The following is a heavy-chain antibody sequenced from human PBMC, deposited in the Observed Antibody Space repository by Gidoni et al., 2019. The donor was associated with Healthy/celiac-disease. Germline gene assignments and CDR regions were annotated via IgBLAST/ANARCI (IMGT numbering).Heavy chain of an antibody. V-gene: IGHV1-46*01. D-gene: IGHD3-3*01. Sequence: YMHWVRQAPGQGLEWMGIINPSGGSTSYAQKFQGRVTMTRDTSTSTVYMELSSLRSEDTAVYYCARGVDFWSGYPLDYYYYYMDVWGKGTTVTVSS. CDR1: Y. CDR2: INPSGGST. CDR3: ARGVDFWSGYPLDYYYYYMDV. J-gene: IGHJ6*03.